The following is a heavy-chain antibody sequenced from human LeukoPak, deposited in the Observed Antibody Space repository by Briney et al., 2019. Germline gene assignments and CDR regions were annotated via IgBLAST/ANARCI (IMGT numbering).Heavy chain of an antibody. D-gene: IGHD3-22*01. CDR3: ARERYYYDSTGYFPPYWYFDL. J-gene: IGHJ2*01. V-gene: IGHV3-30*04. CDR2: ISYDGSNK. Sequence: GGSLRLSCAASGFTFSNYTMHWIRQAPGKGLEWVAVISYDGSNKYYADSVKGRFTISRDNSKNTLYLQMTSLRVEDTAVYYCARERYYYDSTGYFPPYWYFDLWGHGTLVTVSS. CDR1: GFTFSNYT.